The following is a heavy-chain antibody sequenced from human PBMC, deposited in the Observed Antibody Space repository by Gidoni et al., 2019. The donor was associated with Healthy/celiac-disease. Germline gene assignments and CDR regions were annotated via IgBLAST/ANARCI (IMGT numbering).Heavy chain of an antibody. CDR1: GGSISSGGYY. J-gene: IGHJ4*01. D-gene: IGHD3-10*01. CDR2: IYYSGST. V-gene: IGHV4-31*03. CDR3: ARVNRGEYYGSGSYRDFDY. Sequence: QVQLQESGPGLVKPSQTLSLTCTVSGGSISSGGYYWSWIRQHPGKGLEWIGYIYYSGSTYYNPSLKSRVTISVDTSKNQFSLKLSSVTAADTAVYYCARVNRGEYYGSGSYRDFDYWGQGTLVTVSS.